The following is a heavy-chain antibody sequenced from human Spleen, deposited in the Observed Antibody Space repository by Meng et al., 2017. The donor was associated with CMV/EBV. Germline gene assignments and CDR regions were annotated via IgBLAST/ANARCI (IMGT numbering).Heavy chain of an antibody. Sequence: SLPCAGSGGSISSPDWWSWVRQPPGMGLEWIGQVYHSGSTRYNPSLKSRVSMSVDNSNNHFSLKVISVTAADTAVYYCATIIGSTLGPWGQGILVTVSS. CDR3: ATIIGSTLGP. D-gene: IGHD5/OR15-5a*01. CDR1: GGSISSPDW. J-gene: IGHJ5*02. V-gene: IGHV4-4*02. CDR2: VYHSGST.